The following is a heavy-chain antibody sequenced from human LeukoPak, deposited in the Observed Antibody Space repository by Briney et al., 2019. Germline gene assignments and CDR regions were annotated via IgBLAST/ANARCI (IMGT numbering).Heavy chain of an antibody. CDR1: GGTFISYA. J-gene: IGHJ4*02. Sequence: SVKVSCKASGGTFISYAISWVRQAPGQGLEWMGGIIPIFGTANYAQKFQGRVTITADESTSTAYMELSSLRSEDTAVYYCARPPLYCSGGSCQYYFDYWGQGTLVTVSS. CDR3: ARPPLYCSGGSCQYYFDY. CDR2: IIPIFGTA. D-gene: IGHD2-15*01. V-gene: IGHV1-69*13.